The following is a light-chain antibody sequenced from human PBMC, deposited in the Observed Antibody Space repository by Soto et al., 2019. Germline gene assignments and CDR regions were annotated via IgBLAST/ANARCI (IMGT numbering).Light chain of an antibody. CDR1: SGHSSYA. CDR3: QTWGSGPWV. CDR2: VNSDGSH. Sequence: QAVLTQSPSASASLGASVKLTCTLSSGHSSYAIAWHQQQPEKGPQYLMKVNSDGSHIKGDGIPDRFSGSSSGAERYLTISSLQSEDEADYFCQTWGSGPWVFGGGTKLTVL. V-gene: IGLV4-69*01. J-gene: IGLJ3*02.